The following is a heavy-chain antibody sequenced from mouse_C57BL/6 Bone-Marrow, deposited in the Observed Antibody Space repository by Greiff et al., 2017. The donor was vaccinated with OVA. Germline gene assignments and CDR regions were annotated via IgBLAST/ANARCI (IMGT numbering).Heavy chain of an antibody. CDR2: ISYDGSN. CDR1: GYSITSGYY. CDR3: ARDGVDY. V-gene: IGHV3-6*01. Sequence: DVQLQESGPGLVKPSQSLSLTCSVTGYSITSGYYWNWIRQFPGNKLEWMGYISYDGSNNYNPSLKNRISITRDTSKNQFFLKLNSVTTEDTATYYCARDGVDYWGQGTSVTVSS. J-gene: IGHJ4*01.